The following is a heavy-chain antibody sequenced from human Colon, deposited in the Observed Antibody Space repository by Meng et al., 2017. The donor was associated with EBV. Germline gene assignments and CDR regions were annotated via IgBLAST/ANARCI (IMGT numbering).Heavy chain of an antibody. V-gene: IGHV4-39*07. CDR3: VISSHN. J-gene: IGHJ4*02. D-gene: IGHD3-3*02. Sequence: QESGPGLVKSAEIMSLTCTISGRSITSTSSYWVWVRQPPGKRLEWIGSIYYRGSTNYNPSLKSRISMSVDMSKNQFSLKVNSVTAADTAIYYCVISSHNWGQGTLVTVSS. CDR1: GRSITSTSSY. CDR2: IYYRGST.